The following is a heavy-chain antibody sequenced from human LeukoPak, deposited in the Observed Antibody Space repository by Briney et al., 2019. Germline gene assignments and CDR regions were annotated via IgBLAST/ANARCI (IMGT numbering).Heavy chain of an antibody. CDR1: GYTFTSYY. J-gene: IGHJ3*02. CDR2: INPSGGST. Sequence: ASVKVSCKASGYTFTSYYMHWVRQAPGQGLEWMGIINPSGGSTSYAQKFQGRVTMTRDTSTSTVYMELSSLRSEDTAVYYCARRNYYDSSGPDAFDIWGQGTMVTVSS. CDR3: ARRNYYDSSGPDAFDI. V-gene: IGHV1-46*01. D-gene: IGHD3-22*01.